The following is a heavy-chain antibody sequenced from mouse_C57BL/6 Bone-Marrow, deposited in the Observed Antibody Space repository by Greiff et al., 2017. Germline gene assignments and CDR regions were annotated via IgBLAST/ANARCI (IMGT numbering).Heavy chain of an antibody. CDR1: GYAFTNYL. CDR3: ARDYWYAMDY. D-gene: IGHD2-13*01. J-gene: IGHJ4*01. Sequence: VQLQQSGAELVRPGTSVKVSCKASGYAFTNYLIEWVKQRPGQGLEWIGVINPGSGGTNYNEKFKGKATLTADKSSSTAYMQLSSLTSEDSAVYFCARDYWYAMDYWGQGTSVTVSS. CDR2: INPGSGGT. V-gene: IGHV1-54*01.